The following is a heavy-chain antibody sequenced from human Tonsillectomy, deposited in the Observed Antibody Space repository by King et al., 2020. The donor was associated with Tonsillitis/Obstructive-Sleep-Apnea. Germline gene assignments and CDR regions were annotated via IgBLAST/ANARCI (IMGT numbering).Heavy chain of an antibody. V-gene: IGHV3-66*01. Sequence: VQLVESGGGLVQPGGSLRLSCAASGLTVSINYMSWVRQAPGKGLEWVSVIYSGGSTYYAGSVKGRFTISRDNSKNTLYLQINSLRAEDTAVYYCARMFEYSSRYFDSWGQGTLVTVSS. CDR3: ARMFEYSSRYFDS. D-gene: IGHD3-22*01. J-gene: IGHJ4*02. CDR1: GLTVSINY. CDR2: IYSGGST.